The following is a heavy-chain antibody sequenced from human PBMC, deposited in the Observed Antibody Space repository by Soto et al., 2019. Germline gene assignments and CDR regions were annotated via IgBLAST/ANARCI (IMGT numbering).Heavy chain of an antibody. CDR3: TTDSYITTITVRFDY. CDR2: VKSKNDGGTT. J-gene: IGHJ4*01. CDR1: GFTFSNAW. D-gene: IGHD3-22*01. Sequence: EVHLVESGGGLVKPGGSLRLSCAASGFTFSNAWINWVRQTPGRGLEWVGRVKSKNDGGTTDFAAPVKGRFAISRDDSKNMVYLEMNSLQTEDTAMYYWTTDSYITTITVRFDYWVHGTLVTVSS. V-gene: IGHV3-15*07.